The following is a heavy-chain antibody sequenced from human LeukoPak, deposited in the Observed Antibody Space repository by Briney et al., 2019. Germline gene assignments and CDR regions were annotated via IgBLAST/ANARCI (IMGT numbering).Heavy chain of an antibody. Sequence: SETLSLTCTVSGGSISSGSYYWSWIRQPAGKGLEWIGRVYSSGSTNYNPSLKSRVSISVDTSKNQFSLRLSSVTAADTAVYYCARDGRGLGFYYYYMDVWGKGTTVTVSS. V-gene: IGHV4-61*02. CDR2: VYSSGST. CDR3: ARDGRGLGFYYYYMDV. J-gene: IGHJ6*03. CDR1: GGSISSGSYY.